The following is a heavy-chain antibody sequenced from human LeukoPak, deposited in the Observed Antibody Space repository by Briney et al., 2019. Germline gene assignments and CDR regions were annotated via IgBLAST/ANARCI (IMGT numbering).Heavy chain of an antibody. V-gene: IGHV1-69*05. Sequence: SVKVSCKASGGTFSSYAISGVRQAPGQGREWMGGIIPIFGTANYAQKFQGRVTITTDESTSTAYMELSSLRSEDTAVYYCAAQMRRLLGGRDYWGQGTLVTVSS. CDR1: GGTFSSYA. D-gene: IGHD3-16*01. CDR3: AAQMRRLLGGRDY. CDR2: IIPIFGTA. J-gene: IGHJ4*02.